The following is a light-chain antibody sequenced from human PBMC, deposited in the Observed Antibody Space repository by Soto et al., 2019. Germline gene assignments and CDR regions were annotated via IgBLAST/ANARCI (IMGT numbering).Light chain of an antibody. CDR2: EGT. Sequence: ALTQPSSVSASPGQSITIPCTGTSSDVGSYNLVSWFQQHPGKVPKLLIYEGTKRPSGLSDRFSGSKSGNTASLTISGLQAEDEADYYCYSYAGESLYVFGTGTKVTVL. CDR3: YSYAGESLYV. J-gene: IGLJ1*01. CDR1: SSDVGSYNL. V-gene: IGLV2-23*01.